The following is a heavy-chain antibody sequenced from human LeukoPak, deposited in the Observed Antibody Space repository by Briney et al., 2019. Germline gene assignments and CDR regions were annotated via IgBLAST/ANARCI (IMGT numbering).Heavy chain of an antibody. Sequence: GGSLRLSCAASGFTFSYYYMSWIRQAPGKGLEWLSYISSSGSSIYSADSVKGRFTISRDNAKNSLYLQMNSLRAGDTAVYYCARAGIVGAATESPFDNWGQGTLVTVSS. V-gene: IGHV3-11*01. CDR1: GFTFSYYY. CDR3: ARAGIVGAATESPFDN. CDR2: ISSSGSSI. D-gene: IGHD1-26*01. J-gene: IGHJ4*02.